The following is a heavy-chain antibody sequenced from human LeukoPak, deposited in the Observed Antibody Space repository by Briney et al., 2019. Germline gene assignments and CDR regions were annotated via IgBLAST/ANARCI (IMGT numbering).Heavy chain of an antibody. V-gene: IGHV3-74*01. D-gene: IGHD3-22*01. J-gene: IGHJ4*02. Sequence: GGSLRLSCVASGFTFSSYWMHWVRQPPGKGPVWVSRINTDGSTSSYADSVKGRFTISRDNARNSLYLQMNSLRAEDTAVYYCARGGSVSGYYTTYWGQGTLVAVSS. CDR2: INTDGSTS. CDR3: ARGGSVSGYYTTY. CDR1: GFTFSSYW.